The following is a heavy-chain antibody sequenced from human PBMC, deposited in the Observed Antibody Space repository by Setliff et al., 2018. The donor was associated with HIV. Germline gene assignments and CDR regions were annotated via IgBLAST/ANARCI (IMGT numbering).Heavy chain of an antibody. CDR1: GGSFSGCY. CDR2: IIHSGGT. CDR3: ARGGLGVVGAIDY. J-gene: IGHJ4*02. D-gene: IGHD2-15*01. Sequence: PSETLSLTCAVYGGSFSGCYWTWIRQPPGRGLEWIGEIIHSGGTNYNRSLKSRVTISVDTSKNQFSLNLSSVTAADTAVYYCARGGLGVVGAIDYWSQGTLVTVSS. V-gene: IGHV4-34*01.